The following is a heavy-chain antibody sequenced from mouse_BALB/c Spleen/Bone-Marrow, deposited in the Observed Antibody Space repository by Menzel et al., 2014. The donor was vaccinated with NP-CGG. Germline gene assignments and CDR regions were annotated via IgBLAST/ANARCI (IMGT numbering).Heavy chain of an antibody. D-gene: IGHD1-2*01. CDR2: INPDSSTI. V-gene: IGHV4-1*02. Sequence: EVQLQQSGGGLVQPGGSLKLSCAASGFDFSRFWMSWVRQAPGKGLEWIGEINPDSSTINYTPSLKDKFIISRDNAKNTLYLQMSKVRSEDTALYYCARLGYYGSFAFWGQGTLVTVSA. CDR3: ARLGYYGSFAF. J-gene: IGHJ3*01. CDR1: GFDFSRFW.